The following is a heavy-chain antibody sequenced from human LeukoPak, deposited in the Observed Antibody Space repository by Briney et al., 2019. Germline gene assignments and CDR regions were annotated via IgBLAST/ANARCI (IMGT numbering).Heavy chain of an antibody. Sequence: GGSLRLSCTASGFTFGDYAMSWVRQAPGKGLEWVGFIRSKAYGGTTEYAASVKGRFTISRADSKSTAYLQMNSLKTEDTAVYYCTRAVRYYDFWSGYRYYFDYWGQGTLVTVSS. J-gene: IGHJ4*02. V-gene: IGHV3-49*04. D-gene: IGHD3-3*01. CDR2: IRSKAYGGTT. CDR1: GFTFGDYA. CDR3: TRAVRYYDFWSGYRYYFDY.